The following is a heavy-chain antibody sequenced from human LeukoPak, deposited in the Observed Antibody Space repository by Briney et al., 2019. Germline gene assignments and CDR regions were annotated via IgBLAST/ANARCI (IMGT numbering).Heavy chain of an antibody. CDR2: INSDGSFT. CDR3: SREFSSGY. J-gene: IGHJ4*02. Sequence: PGGSLRLSCAGSGFTFSNYWMHWVRQAPGKGLVWVSRINSDGSFTNYADSVKGRFTISRDNAKNTLYLQMDSLRAEDTAVYYCSREFSSGYWGQGTLVTVSS. D-gene: IGHD2/OR15-2a*01. CDR1: GFTFSNYW. V-gene: IGHV3-74*01.